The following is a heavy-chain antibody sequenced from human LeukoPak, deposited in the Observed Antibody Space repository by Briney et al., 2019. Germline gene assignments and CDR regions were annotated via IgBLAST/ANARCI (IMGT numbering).Heavy chain of an antibody. CDR1: GGSISSSSYY. D-gene: IGHD5-18*01. Sequence: PSETLSLTCTVSGGSISSSSYYWGWIRQPPGTGLEWIGCIYYSGSTYYNPSLKSRVTISVDTSKNQFSLKLSSVTAADTAVYYCARQSNVDTAMVTYYYYGMDVWGQGTTVTVSS. CDR2: IYYSGST. V-gene: IGHV4-39*01. CDR3: ARQSNVDTAMVTYYYYGMDV. J-gene: IGHJ6*02.